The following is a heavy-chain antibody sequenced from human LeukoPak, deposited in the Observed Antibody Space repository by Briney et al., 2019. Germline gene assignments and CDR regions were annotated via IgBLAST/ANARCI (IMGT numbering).Heavy chain of an antibody. CDR3: AKGRGYCTRGSCYSDY. CDR1: GFTFSSYS. D-gene: IGHD2-15*01. J-gene: IGHJ4*02. V-gene: IGHV3-21*04. Sequence: GGSLRLSCAASGFTFSSYSMNWVRQAPGKGLEWVSSISSSSSYIYYADSVKGRFTISRDNSKNTLYLQMNSLRVEDTAIYYCAKGRGYCTRGSCYSDYWGQGTLVTVSS. CDR2: ISSSSSYI.